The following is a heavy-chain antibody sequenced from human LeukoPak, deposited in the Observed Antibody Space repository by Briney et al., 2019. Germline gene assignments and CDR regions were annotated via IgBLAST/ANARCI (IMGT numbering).Heavy chain of an antibody. CDR3: AREYSYGYFFDY. D-gene: IGHD5-18*01. CDR2: IYDSGSA. Sequence: SETLSLTCTVSGGSISFYYWSWIRQSPGKGLEWIGYIYDSGSANYNPSLKKRVTISIDTSKNQFSLRLSSVTAADTALHYCAREYSYGYFFDYWGQGTLVTVSS. J-gene: IGHJ4*02. V-gene: IGHV4-59*01. CDR1: GGSISFYY.